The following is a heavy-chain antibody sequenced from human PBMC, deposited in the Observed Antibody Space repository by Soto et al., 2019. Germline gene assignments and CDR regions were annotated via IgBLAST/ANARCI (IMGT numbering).Heavy chain of an antibody. D-gene: IGHD1-7*01. J-gene: IGHJ5*02. CDR3: AKGITGTTGLLPYSNWFDP. CDR1: GFTFSSYA. Sequence: PGGSLRLSCAASGFTFSSYAMSWVRQAPGKGLEWVSAISGSGGSTYYADSVKGRFTISRDNSKKTLYLQMNSLRAEDTAVYYCAKGITGTTGLLPYSNWFDPWGQGTLVTVSS. CDR2: ISGSGGST. V-gene: IGHV3-23*01.